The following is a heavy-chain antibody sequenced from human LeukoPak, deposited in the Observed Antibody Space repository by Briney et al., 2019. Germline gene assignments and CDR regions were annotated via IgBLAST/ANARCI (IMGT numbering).Heavy chain of an antibody. V-gene: IGHV4-39*07. D-gene: IGHD1-26*01. CDR2: IYHSGST. CDR3: ARDKIRIVGAGDY. CDR1: GGSIGTTSYY. Sequence: PSETLSLTCTVSGGSIGTTSYYWGWIRQPPGKGLEWIGSIYHSGSTYYNPSLKSRVTISVDTSKNQFSLKLSSVTAADTAVYYCARDKIRIVGAGDYWGQGTLVTVSS. J-gene: IGHJ4*02.